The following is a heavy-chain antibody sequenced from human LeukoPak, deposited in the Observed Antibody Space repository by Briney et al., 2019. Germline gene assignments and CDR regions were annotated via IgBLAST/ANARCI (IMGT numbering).Heavy chain of an antibody. CDR1: GYSFTDYG. Sequence: ASVKVSCKASGYSFTDYGISWVRQAPGQGLEWMGWINTNTGNPTYAQGFTGRFVFSLDTSVSTAYLQISSLKAEDTAVYYCARLLPGIAVAGDFDYWGQGTLVTVSS. CDR3: ARLLPGIAVAGDFDY. J-gene: IGHJ4*02. V-gene: IGHV7-4-1*02. D-gene: IGHD6-19*01. CDR2: INTNTGNP.